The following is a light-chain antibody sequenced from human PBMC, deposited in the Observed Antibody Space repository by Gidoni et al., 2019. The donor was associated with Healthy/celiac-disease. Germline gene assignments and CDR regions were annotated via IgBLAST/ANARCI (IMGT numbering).Light chain of an antibody. CDR3: QSYDSSLSGWV. CDR1: SSNIGAGYD. CDR2: GNS. V-gene: IGLV1-40*01. Sequence: QSALTQPPSVSGAPGQRVTISFTGSSSNIGAGYDVHWYQQLPGTAPKLLIYGNSNRPSGVPDRFSVSKSGTSASLAITRLQAEDEADYYCQSYDSSLSGWVFGGGTKLTVL. J-gene: IGLJ3*02.